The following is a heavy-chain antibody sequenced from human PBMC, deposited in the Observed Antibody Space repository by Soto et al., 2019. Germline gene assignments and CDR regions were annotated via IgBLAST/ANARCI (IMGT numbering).Heavy chain of an antibody. D-gene: IGHD3-22*01. Sequence: GGSLRLSCAASGFTFSNYNMNWVRQAPGKGLEWVSSISSSSSTIYYADSVKGRFTISRDNAKNSLYLQMNSLRDEDTAVYYCASRYYSDSSGYYYPYYYWGQGTLVSVSS. V-gene: IGHV3-48*02. CDR3: ASRYYSDSSGYYYPYYY. J-gene: IGHJ4*02. CDR2: ISSSSSTI. CDR1: GFTFSNYN.